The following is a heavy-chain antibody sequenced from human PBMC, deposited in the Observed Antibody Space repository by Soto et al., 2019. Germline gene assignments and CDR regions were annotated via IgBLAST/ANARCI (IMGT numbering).Heavy chain of an antibody. CDR1: GFTFSSYA. D-gene: IGHD3-10*01. CDR2: ISGSGGST. Sequence: GGSLRLSCAASGFTFSSYAMSWDRQAPGKGLEWVSAISGSGGSTYYADSVKGRFTISRDNSKNTLYLQMNSLRAEDTAVYYCAKNYYGSGSYSGTDYWVQGTLVTVPS. J-gene: IGHJ4*02. V-gene: IGHV3-23*01. CDR3: AKNYYGSGSYSGTDY.